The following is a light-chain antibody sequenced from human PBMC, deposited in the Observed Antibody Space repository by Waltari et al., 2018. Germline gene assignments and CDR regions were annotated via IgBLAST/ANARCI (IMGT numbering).Light chain of an antibody. CDR2: DAS. Sequence: EIVLTQAPGTLSLSPGEGATLSCRTSQSVSDNYLAWYQQKPGQAPRLLIYDASSRATGIPDRFSGSGSVTDFSLTISRLEPEDFAVYYCQQYSSSPRTFGQGTKVQVK. J-gene: IGKJ1*01. V-gene: IGKV3-20*01. CDR3: QQYSSSPRT. CDR1: QSVSDNY.